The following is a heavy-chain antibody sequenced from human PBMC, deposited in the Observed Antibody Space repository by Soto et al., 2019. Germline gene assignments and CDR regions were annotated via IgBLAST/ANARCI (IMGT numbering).Heavy chain of an antibody. V-gene: IGHV4-59*08. D-gene: IGHD7-27*01. CDR1: GDSISSYS. CDR3: EKNWNWGSLVH. Sequence: SETLSLTCTVSGDSISSYSWSWIRQPPGKGLEWIGNLHYNRKTKYHHYINSRVTISADTNKNQFYMKLRSVPAADTAVYYCEKNWNWGSLVHWAQGTLVTVSS. J-gene: IGHJ4*02. CDR2: LHYNRKT.